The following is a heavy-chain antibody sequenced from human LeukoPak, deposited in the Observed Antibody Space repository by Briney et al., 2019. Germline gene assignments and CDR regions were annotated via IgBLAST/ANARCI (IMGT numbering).Heavy chain of an antibody. J-gene: IGHJ4*02. CDR3: AREPVVTIFGVVISSHFDY. CDR1: GFTFSSYW. V-gene: IGHV3-7*01. CDR2: IKQDGSEK. D-gene: IGHD3-3*01. Sequence: QPGGSLILSCAASGFTFSSYWMSWVRQAPGKGLEWVANIKQDGSEKYYVDSVKGRFTISRDNAKNSLYLQMNSLRAEDTAVYYCAREPVVTIFGVVISSHFDYWGQGTLVTVSS.